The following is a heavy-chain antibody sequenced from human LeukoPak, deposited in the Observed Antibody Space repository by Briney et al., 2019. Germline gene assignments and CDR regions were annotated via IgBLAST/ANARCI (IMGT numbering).Heavy chain of an antibody. CDR3: ARHTSDWYKEGAN. CDR2: ISSYGNLI. CDR1: GLTFSRYA. D-gene: IGHD6-19*01. J-gene: IGHJ4*02. V-gene: IGHV3-30*04. Sequence: PGRSLRLSCATSGLTFSRYAMQWVRQAPGKGLEWVAVISSYGNLIFYADSVKGRFTISRDNSKNTVYLQMTTLRAEDTAVYFCARHTSDWYKEGANWGQGTPVTVSS.